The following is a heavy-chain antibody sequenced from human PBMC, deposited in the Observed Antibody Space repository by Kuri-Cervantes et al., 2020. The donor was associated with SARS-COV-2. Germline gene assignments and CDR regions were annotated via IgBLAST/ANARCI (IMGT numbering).Heavy chain of an antibody. CDR1: GYTFTSHG. CDR3: ARGPGSYHIWYYFDY. CDR2: ISAYNGNT. J-gene: IGHJ4*02. V-gene: IGHV1-18*01. D-gene: IGHD1-26*01. Sequence: ASVKVSCKASGYTFTSHGISWVRQAPGQGLEWMGWISAYNGNTNYAQKLQGRVTMTTDTSTSTAYMELRSLRSDDTAVYYCARGPGSYHIWYYFDYWGQGTLVTVSS.